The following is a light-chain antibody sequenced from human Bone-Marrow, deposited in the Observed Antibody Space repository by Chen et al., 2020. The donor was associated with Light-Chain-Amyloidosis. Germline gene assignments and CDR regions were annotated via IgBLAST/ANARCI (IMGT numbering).Light chain of an antibody. CDR2: DDS. CDR3: QVWDRSSDRPV. V-gene: IGLV3-21*02. Sequence: SYVLTQPSPVSAAPGQTATIACGRNNIGSTSVHWYQHTPGQAPLLVVYDDSDRPSGIPERLSGSKSGNTATLTISRVEAGDEADYYCQVWDRSSDRPVFGGGTKLTVL. J-gene: IGLJ3*02. CDR1: NIGSTS.